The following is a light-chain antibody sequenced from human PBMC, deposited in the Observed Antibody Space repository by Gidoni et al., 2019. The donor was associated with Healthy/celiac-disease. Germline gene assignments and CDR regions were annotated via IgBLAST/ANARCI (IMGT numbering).Light chain of an antibody. J-gene: IGKJ4*01. Sequence: AIRMTQSPSSFSASTGDRLTITCRASQGISSYLAWYQQKPGKAPKLLVYAASTLQSGVQSRFSGSGSGTDFTLTISCLQSEDFATYYCQQYYSYPLTFGGGTKVEIK. CDR2: AAS. CDR1: QGISSY. CDR3: QQYYSYPLT. V-gene: IGKV1-8*01.